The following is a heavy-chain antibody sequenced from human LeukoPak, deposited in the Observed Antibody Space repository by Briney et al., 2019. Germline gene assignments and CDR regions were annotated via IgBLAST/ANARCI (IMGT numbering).Heavy chain of an antibody. Sequence: GGSLRPSCAASGFTFSRYEMNWVRQAPGKGLEWVSYISTSGSTTDYADSVKGRFTISRDNAKNSLYLQMNSLRAEDTAVYYCARYIVAADYWGQGTLVTVSS. CDR2: ISTSGSTT. CDR1: GFTFSRYE. V-gene: IGHV3-48*03. CDR3: ARYIVAADY. D-gene: IGHD5-12*01. J-gene: IGHJ4*02.